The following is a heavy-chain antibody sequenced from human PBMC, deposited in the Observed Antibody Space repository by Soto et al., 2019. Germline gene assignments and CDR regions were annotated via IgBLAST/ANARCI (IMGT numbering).Heavy chain of an antibody. D-gene: IGHD6-19*01. Sequence: EVQLVESGGGLVQPGGSLRLSCAASGFTVSSNYMSWVRQAPGKGLEWVSVIYSGGSTYYADSVKGRFTISRDNSKNTLHLQMNNLRAEDTPVYYCARTGIAVAGTVFAYWGQGTLVIVSS. V-gene: IGHV3-66*01. CDR2: IYSGGST. CDR1: GFTVSSNY. J-gene: IGHJ4*02. CDR3: ARTGIAVAGTVFAY.